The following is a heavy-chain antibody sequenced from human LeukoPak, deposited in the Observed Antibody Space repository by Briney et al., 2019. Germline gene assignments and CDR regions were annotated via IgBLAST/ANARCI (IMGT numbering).Heavy chain of an antibody. CDR1: GGSISSSSYY. D-gene: IGHD4-17*01. J-gene: IGHJ4*02. CDR3: ARLGDGDYFGY. Sequence: SETLSLTCTVSGGSISSSSYYWGWIRQPPGKGLEWIGSIYYSGSTYYNPSLKSRVTISVDTSKNQFSLKLSSVTAADTAVYYCARLGDGDYFGYWGQGTLVTVSS. CDR2: IYYSGST. V-gene: IGHV4-39*01.